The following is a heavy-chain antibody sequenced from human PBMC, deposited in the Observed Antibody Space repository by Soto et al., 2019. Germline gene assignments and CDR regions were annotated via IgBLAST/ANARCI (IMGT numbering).Heavy chain of an antibody. J-gene: IGHJ4*01. CDR1: GYTFTDYF. D-gene: IGHD5-18*01. Sequence: GASVKVSCKASGYTFTDYFIHWVRQAPGQGLAWVGPINPNSGDTNYAQRFRGRVTMTRDTSISTAYMELSRLKSDDTAIFSCARGGSSYGYNYWGQGTLVTVSS. V-gene: IGHV1-2*06. CDR2: INPNSGDT. CDR3: ARGGSSYGYNY.